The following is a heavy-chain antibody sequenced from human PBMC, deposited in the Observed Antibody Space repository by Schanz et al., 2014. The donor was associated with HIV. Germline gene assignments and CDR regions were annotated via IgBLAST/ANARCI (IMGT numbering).Heavy chain of an antibody. Sequence: QVQLVQSGAEMKKPGASVKVSCTTSGYTFTGYFMHWVRQAPGQGLEWMGWISAYNGNTNYAQKLQGRVTMTTDTSTSTAYMDLRSLRSDDTAVYYCARGAAEMATMTPWRYWGQGTLVTVSS. D-gene: IGHD5-12*01. CDR1: GYTFTGYF. CDR3: ARGAAEMATMTPWRY. J-gene: IGHJ4*02. V-gene: IGHV1-18*04. CDR2: ISAYNGNT.